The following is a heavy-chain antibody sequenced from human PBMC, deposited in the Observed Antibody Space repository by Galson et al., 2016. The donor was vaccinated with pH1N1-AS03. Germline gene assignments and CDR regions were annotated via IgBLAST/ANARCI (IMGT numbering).Heavy chain of an antibody. D-gene: IGHD6-19*01. Sequence: SETLSLTCTVSGGSMDSHYWSWIRQSPGKGLEWIACIHSGGTPNYNPSLKSRLIVSLDTSKNQLSLKLSSVTAADTAVYYCARSPRTIAVAGTFPSRFDPWGQGMLVTVSS. CDR2: IHSGGTP. V-gene: IGHV4-59*11. CDR1: GGSMDSHY. J-gene: IGHJ5*02. CDR3: ARSPRTIAVAGTFPSRFDP.